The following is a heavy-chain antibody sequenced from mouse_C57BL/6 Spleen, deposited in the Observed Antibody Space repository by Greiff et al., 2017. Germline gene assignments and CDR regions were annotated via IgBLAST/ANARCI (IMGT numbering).Heavy chain of an antibody. J-gene: IGHJ3*01. CDR2: INYDGSST. V-gene: IGHV5-16*01. Sequence: EVKLQESEGGLVQPGSSMKLSCTASGFTFSDYYMAWVRQVPEKGLEWVANINYDGSSTYYLDSLKSRFIISRDNAKNILYLQMSSLKSEDTATYYCARGVRPYGNYSAGFAYWGQGTLVTVSA. CDR3: ARGVRPYGNYSAGFAY. CDR1: GFTFSDYY. D-gene: IGHD2-1*01.